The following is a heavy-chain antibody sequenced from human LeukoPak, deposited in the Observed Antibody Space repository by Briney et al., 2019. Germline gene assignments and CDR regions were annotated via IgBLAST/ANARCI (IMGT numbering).Heavy chain of an antibody. Sequence: PSETLSLTCTVSGGSISSYYWSWIRQPAGKGREWIGRIYTSGSTNYNPSLTSRVTMSVDTSKNQFSLKLSSVTAADTAVYYCARGLRDFWGGTYAFDIWGQGTMVTVSS. V-gene: IGHV4-4*07. D-gene: IGHD3-3*01. CDR2: IYTSGST. CDR3: ARGLRDFWGGTYAFDI. J-gene: IGHJ3*02. CDR1: GGSISSYY.